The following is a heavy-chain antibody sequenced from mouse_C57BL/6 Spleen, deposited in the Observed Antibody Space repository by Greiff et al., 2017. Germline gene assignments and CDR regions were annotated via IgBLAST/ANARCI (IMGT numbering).Heavy chain of an antibody. CDR1: GYTFTDYN. CDR2: INPNNGGT. J-gene: IGHJ3*01. V-gene: IGHV1-18*01. CDR3: ARGVYYDYSAWFAY. D-gene: IGHD2-4*01. Sequence: EVQLQESGPELVKPGASVKIPCKASGYTFTDYNMDWVKQSHGKSLEWIGDINPNNGGTIYNQKFKGKATLTVDKSSSTAYMELRSLTSEDTAVYYCARGVYYDYSAWFAYWGQGTLVTVSA.